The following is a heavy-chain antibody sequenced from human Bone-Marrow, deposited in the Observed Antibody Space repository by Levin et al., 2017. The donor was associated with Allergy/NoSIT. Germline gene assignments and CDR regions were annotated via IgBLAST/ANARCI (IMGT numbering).Heavy chain of an antibody. CDR3: ARRMGTAMVYDY. D-gene: IGHD5-18*01. CDR2: IYYSGST. CDR1: GGSISSYY. Sequence: SETLSLTCTVSGGSISSYYWSWIRQPPGKGLEWIGYIYYSGSTNYNPSLKSRVTISVDTSKNQFSLKLSSVTAADTAVYYCARRMGTAMVYDYWGQGTLVTVSS. V-gene: IGHV4-59*01. J-gene: IGHJ4*02.